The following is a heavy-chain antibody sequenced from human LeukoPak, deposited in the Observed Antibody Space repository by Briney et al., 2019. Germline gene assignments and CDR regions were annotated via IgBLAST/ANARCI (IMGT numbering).Heavy chain of an antibody. Sequence: SETLSLTCTVSGGSVSSSSYYWGWVRQPPGKGLEWIGSIYYSGSTYYSPSLKSRITISVDTSKNQFSLKLSSVTAADTAVYDCAREDYDTLTGYRFYFDYWGQGTLVTVSS. CDR2: IYYSGST. V-gene: IGHV4-39*01. CDR1: GGSVSSSSYY. CDR3: AREDYDTLTGYRFYFDY. J-gene: IGHJ4*02. D-gene: IGHD3-9*01.